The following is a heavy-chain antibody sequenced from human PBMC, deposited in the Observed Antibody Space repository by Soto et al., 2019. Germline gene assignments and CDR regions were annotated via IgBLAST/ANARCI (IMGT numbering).Heavy chain of an antibody. CDR3: ATDGQGFSGYDH. J-gene: IGHJ5*02. CDR2: ISTSGSTV. V-gene: IGHV3-48*01. CDR1: GLAFRSDT. D-gene: IGHD5-12*01. Sequence: EVHLVESGGVLVQPGGSLRLSCAASGLAFRSDTMNWVRQAPGKGLEWVSYISTSGSTVYYADSVKGRFTISRDNANNSLSLQMTSLSVEDTAVYYCATDGQGFSGYDHWGQGTLVTVSS.